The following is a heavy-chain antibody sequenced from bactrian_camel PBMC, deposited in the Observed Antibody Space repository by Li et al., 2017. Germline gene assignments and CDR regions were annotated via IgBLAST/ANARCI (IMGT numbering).Heavy chain of an antibody. V-gene: IGHV3S55*01. CDR1: GYSDLTYC. CDR3: AAGDYPGRWADFAV. D-gene: IGHD4*01. Sequence: VQLVESGGGSVQAGGPLRLSCAASGYSDLTYCMAWFRQAPGKEREGVAAIERDGNTNYADSVKGRFTISRDNAKYTLYLQMNNLNPEDTAMYYCAAGDYPGRWADFAVWGQGTQVTVS. CDR2: IERDGNT. J-gene: IGHJ6*01.